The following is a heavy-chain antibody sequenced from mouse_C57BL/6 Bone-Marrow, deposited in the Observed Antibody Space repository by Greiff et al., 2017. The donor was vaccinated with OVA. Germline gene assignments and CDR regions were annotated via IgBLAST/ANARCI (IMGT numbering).Heavy chain of an antibody. CDR2: IYPRSGNT. V-gene: IGHV1-81*01. CDR3: ATDYGSSEGDY. Sequence: QVQLQQSGAELARPGASVKLSCKASGYTFTSYGISWVKQRTGQGLEWIGEIYPRSGNTYYNEKFKGKATLTADKSSSTAYMGLRSLTSEDSAVYFCATDYGSSEGDYWGQGTTLTVSS. CDR1: GYTFTSYG. J-gene: IGHJ2*01. D-gene: IGHD1-1*01.